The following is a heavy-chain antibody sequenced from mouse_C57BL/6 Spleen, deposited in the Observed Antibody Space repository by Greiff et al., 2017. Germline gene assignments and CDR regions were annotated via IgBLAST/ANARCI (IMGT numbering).Heavy chain of an antibody. D-gene: IGHD1-1*01. V-gene: IGHV14-3*01. CDR1: GFNIKNTY. CDR3: ARDPPYYYGSSLYAMDY. Sequence: VQLQQSVAELVRLGASVKLSCTASGFNIKNTYMHWVKQRPEQGLEWIGRIDPANGNTKYAPKFQGKATITADTSSNTAYLQLSSLTSEDTAIYYCARDPPYYYGSSLYAMDYWGQGTSVTVSS. J-gene: IGHJ4*01. CDR2: IDPANGNT.